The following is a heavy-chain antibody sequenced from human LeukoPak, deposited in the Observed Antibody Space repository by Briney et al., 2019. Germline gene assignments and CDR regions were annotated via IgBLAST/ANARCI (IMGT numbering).Heavy chain of an antibody. V-gene: IGHV3-20*04. Sequence: PGGSLRLSCVASGFTFDDYGMGWVRQVPGKGLEWVSGTNWNGGSTGYADSVKGRFTLSRDNAKNSLYLQMNRLRAEDTAFYYCARGTEVYYDSSSYYSSWGQGTLVTVSS. J-gene: IGHJ5*02. CDR1: GFTFDDYG. D-gene: IGHD3-22*01. CDR2: TNWNGGST. CDR3: ARGTEVYYDSSSYYSS.